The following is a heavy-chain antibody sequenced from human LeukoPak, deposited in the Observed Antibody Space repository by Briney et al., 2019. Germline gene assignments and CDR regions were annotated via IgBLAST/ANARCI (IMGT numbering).Heavy chain of an antibody. D-gene: IGHD2-21*02. CDR1: GGTFSSYA. CDR2: IIPIFGTA. J-gene: IGHJ4*02. CDR3: ARESEASDVCGGDCYALDY. V-gene: IGHV1-69*05. Sequence: GASVKVSCKASGGTFSSYAISWVRQAPGQGLEWMGRIIPIFGTANYAQKFQGRVTITTDESTSTAYMELSGLRSEDTAVYYCARESEASDVCGGDCYALDYWGQGTLVTVSS.